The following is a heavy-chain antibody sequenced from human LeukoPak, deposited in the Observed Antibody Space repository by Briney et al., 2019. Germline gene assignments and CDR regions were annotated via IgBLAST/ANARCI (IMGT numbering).Heavy chain of an antibody. CDR1: GGSISSGGYS. Sequence: SETLSLTCAVSGGSISSGGYSWSWIRQPPGKGLEWIGYIYHSGSTYYNPSLKSRVTISVDRSKDQFSLKLSSVTAADTAVYYCARGSQRGYSGYDYFDYWGQGTLVTVSS. V-gene: IGHV4-30-2*01. CDR2: IYHSGST. CDR3: ARGSQRGYSGYDYFDY. D-gene: IGHD5-12*01. J-gene: IGHJ4*02.